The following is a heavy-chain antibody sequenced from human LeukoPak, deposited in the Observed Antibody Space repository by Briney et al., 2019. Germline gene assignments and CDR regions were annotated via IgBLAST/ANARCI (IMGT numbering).Heavy chain of an antibody. Sequence: GRSLRLSCAASGFTFSSYGMHWVRQAPGKGLEWVAVIWYDGSNKYYADSVKGRFTISRDNSKNTLYLQMNSLRAEDTAVYYCAGDPFGEPLLYYFDYWGQGTLVTVSS. D-gene: IGHD3-10*01. CDR1: GFTFSSYG. V-gene: IGHV3-33*01. CDR2: IWYDGSNK. CDR3: AGDPFGEPLLYYFDY. J-gene: IGHJ4*02.